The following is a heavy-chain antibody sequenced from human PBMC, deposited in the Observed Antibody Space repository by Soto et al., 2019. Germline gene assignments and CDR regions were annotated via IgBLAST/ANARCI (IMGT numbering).Heavy chain of an antibody. D-gene: IGHD3-22*01. Sequence: PSATLCITCTISSGSISIYCWSWIRQPPGKGLEWIGYTYYSGSTNYNPSLKSRVTISVDTSKNQFSLKLSSVTAADTAVYYCAREATFDSSGSHAFDIWGQGTMVTVS. CDR3: AREATFDSSGSHAFDI. V-gene: IGHV4-59*01. CDR2: TYYSGST. J-gene: IGHJ3*02. CDR1: SGSISIYC.